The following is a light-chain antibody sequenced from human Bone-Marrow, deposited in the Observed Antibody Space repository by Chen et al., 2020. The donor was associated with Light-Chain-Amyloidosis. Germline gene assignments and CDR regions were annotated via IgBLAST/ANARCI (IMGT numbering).Light chain of an antibody. CDR2: RDT. CDR3: QSADSSGTYEVI. CDR1: DWPPNY. V-gene: IGLV3-25*03. J-gene: IGLJ2*01. Sequence: SYELTQQPSAPVSPAQTPRITCSEDDWPPNYAYWYQQKPGQAPVLVIHRDTERPSGISERFSGSSSGTTATLTISGVQAEDEADYHCQSADSSGTYEVIFGGGTKLTVL.